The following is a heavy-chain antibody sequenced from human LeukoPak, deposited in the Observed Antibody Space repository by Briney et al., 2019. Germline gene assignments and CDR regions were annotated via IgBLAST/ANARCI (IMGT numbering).Heavy chain of an antibody. Sequence: GGSLRLSCAASGFTFSDYYMSWIRQAPGKGLEWVSSISSSSSTIYYADSVKGRITISRDNAKNSLYLQMNSLRAEDTAVYYCARVYYGSGSYLTIDYWGQGTLVTVSS. J-gene: IGHJ4*02. CDR2: ISSSSSTI. V-gene: IGHV3-11*04. D-gene: IGHD3-10*01. CDR3: ARVYYGSGSYLTIDY. CDR1: GFTFSDYY.